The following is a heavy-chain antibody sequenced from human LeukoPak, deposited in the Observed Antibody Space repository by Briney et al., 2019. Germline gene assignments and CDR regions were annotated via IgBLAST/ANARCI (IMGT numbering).Heavy chain of an antibody. CDR3: ARSNYGNFDP. D-gene: IGHD1-7*01. CDR2: IYTSGST. V-gene: IGHV4-61*02. CDR1: GGSISSGSYY. J-gene: IGHJ5*02. Sequence: SETLSLTCTVSGGSISSGSYYWSWIRQPAGKGLEWIGRIYTSGSTNYNPSLKSRVTISVDTSKNQFSLKLSSVTAADTAVYYCARSNYGNFDPWGQGTLVTVSS.